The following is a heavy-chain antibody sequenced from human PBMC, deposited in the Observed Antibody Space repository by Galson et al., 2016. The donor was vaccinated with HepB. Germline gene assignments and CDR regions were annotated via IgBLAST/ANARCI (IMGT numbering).Heavy chain of an antibody. D-gene: IGHD5-18*01. CDR1: GFTFSSYG. Sequence: SLRLSCAASGFTFSSYGMHWVRQAPGKGLEWVAVIRYDGTKKYYADSVKGRFTISRDNSKNTLYLQMNSLRVEDTAVYYCARDEIQTAMIQWGFDYWGQGTLVTVSS. CDR2: IRYDGTKK. V-gene: IGHV3-33*01. J-gene: IGHJ4*02. CDR3: ARDEIQTAMIQWGFDY.